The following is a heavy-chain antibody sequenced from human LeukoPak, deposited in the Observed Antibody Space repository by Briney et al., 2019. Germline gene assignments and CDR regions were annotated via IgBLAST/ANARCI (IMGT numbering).Heavy chain of an antibody. CDR1: GFTFSSYG. Sequence: GSLRPSCAAPGFTFSSYGLHRVRQAPGKGLEWVAVISYDGSNKYYADSVKGRFTISRDNSKNTLYLQMNSLRAEDTAVYYCAKDDQWLATYWGQGTLVTVSS. D-gene: IGHD6-19*01. CDR3: AKDDQWLATY. J-gene: IGHJ4*02. V-gene: IGHV3-30*18. CDR2: ISYDGSNK.